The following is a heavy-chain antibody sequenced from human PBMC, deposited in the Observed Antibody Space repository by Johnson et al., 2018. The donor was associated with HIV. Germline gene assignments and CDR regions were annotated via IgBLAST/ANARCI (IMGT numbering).Heavy chain of an antibody. Sequence: VQLVESGGDLVQPGRSLRLSCVVSGFTFEDYAMHWVRQSPGKGLEWVSGITWNSGIKGYADSVKGRFTISRDNAKNTLYLQMNSLRAEDTAVYYCARGRDSGVAFDIWGQGTMVTVSS. D-gene: IGHD3-10*01. CDR1: GFTFEDYA. CDR3: ARGRDSGVAFDI. V-gene: IGHV3-9*01. CDR2: ITWNSGIK. J-gene: IGHJ3*02.